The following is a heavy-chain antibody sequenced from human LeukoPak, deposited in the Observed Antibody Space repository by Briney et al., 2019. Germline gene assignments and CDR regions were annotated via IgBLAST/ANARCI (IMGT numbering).Heavy chain of an antibody. Sequence: PSETLSLTCTVSGGSVSSGSYYWSWIRQPPGKGLEWIGYIYYSGSTNYNPSLKSRVTISVDTSKNQFSLKLSSVTAADTAVYYCARGVSYDFWSGYSGHYYYGMDVWGQGTTVTVSS. J-gene: IGHJ6*02. D-gene: IGHD3-3*01. CDR1: GGSVSSGSYY. CDR2: IYYSGST. V-gene: IGHV4-61*01. CDR3: ARGVSYDFWSGYSGHYYYGMDV.